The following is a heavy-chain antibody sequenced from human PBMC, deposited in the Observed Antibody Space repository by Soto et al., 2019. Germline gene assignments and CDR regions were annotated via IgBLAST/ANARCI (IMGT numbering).Heavy chain of an antibody. J-gene: IGHJ4*02. V-gene: IGHV1-2*04. D-gene: IGHD5-12*01. CDR1: GYTFTGYY. Sequence: QVQLVQSGAEVKKPGASVKVSCKASGYTFTGYYMHWVRQAPGQGIEWMGWINPNSGGTNYAQKFKCWVTMTRDTSISTAYMELGRLGSDDTAVYYCARDVDSYYFDYWGQGTLVTVSS. CDR3: ARDVDSYYFDY. CDR2: INPNSGGT.